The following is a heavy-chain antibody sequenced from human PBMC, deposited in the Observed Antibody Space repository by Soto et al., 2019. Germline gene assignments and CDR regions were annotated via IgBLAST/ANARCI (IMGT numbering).Heavy chain of an antibody. CDR1: GGSISSGDDY. V-gene: IGHV4-30-4*01. CDR2: IYYSGST. D-gene: IGHD3-9*01. Sequence: SETLSLTCTVSGGSISSGDDYWSWIRQPPGKGLEWIGYIYYSGSTYYNPSLKSRVTISVDTSKNQFSLKLSSVTAADTAVYYCARTHPTSIFAFDYWGQGTLVTVSS. J-gene: IGHJ4*02. CDR3: ARTHPTSIFAFDY.